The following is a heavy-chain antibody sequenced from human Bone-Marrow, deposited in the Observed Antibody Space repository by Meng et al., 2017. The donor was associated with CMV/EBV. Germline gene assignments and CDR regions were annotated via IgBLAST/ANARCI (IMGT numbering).Heavy chain of an antibody. CDR3: ARDWWQQPAVGFQH. D-gene: IGHD6-13*01. CDR2: ISSSSSYI. CDR1: GFTFSSYS. J-gene: IGHJ1*01. Sequence: GGSLRLSCAASGFTFSSYSMNWVRQAPGKGLEWVSSISSSSSYIYYADSVKGRFTISRENAKNSLYLQMNRLRAEDTAVYYCARDWWQQPAVGFQHWGQGTLVTVSS. V-gene: IGHV3-21*01.